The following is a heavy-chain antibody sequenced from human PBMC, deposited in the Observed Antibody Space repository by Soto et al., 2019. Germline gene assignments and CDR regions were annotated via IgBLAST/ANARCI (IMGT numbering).Heavy chain of an antibody. V-gene: IGHV4-31*03. D-gene: IGHD6-13*01. CDR2: IYYSGST. CDR3: ARPLPWARTKVYISSWYAY. CDR1: GGSISSGGYY. J-gene: IGHJ4*02. Sequence: PSETLSLTCTVSGGSISSGGYYWSWIRQHPEKGLEWIGYIYYSGSTYYNPSLKSRVTISVDTSKNQFSLKLSSVTAADTAVYYCARPLPWARTKVYISSWYAYWAQRTPVPVSS.